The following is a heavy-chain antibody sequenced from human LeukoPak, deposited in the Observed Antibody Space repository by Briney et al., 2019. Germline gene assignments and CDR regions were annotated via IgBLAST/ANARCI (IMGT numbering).Heavy chain of an antibody. CDR2: VHYSGST. Sequence: SETLSLTCTVSGGSISRSTSYWGWFRQPPGKGLEWISGVHYSGSTYYNPSLQSRFSISVDTSKNQFSLNLTSVTAADTAFYYCATIRGGSGWYCDNWGQGTLVTVSS. J-gene: IGHJ4*02. CDR3: ATIRGGSGWYCDN. CDR1: GGSISRSTSY. D-gene: IGHD6-19*01. V-gene: IGHV4-39*07.